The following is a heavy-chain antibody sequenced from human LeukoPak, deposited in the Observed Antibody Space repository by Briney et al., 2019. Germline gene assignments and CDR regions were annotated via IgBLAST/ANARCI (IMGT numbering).Heavy chain of an antibody. D-gene: IGHD6-13*01. J-gene: IGHJ3*02. CDR1: GGSISSDY. CDR3: ARGGAAAGTKGAFDI. V-gene: IGHV4-4*07. CDR2: IYTSGST. Sequence: PSETLSLTCTVSGGSISSDYWSWIRQPAGKGLEWIGRIYTSGSTNYNPSLKSRVSMSVDTSKNQFSLKLSSVTAADTAVYYCARGGAAAGTKGAFDIWGQGTMVTVSS.